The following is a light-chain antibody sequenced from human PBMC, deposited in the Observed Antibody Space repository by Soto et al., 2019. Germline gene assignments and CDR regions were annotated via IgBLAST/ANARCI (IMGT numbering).Light chain of an antibody. V-gene: IGKV3-15*01. Sequence: EIVLTQSPVTLSVSPGDGASLSCRASQTVGSNLAWYQQKPGQAPRLLIYGASTRATGVPVRFSGSGSGTEFTLTIDNLQSDDFAVYYCQQHLDWPVTFGQGTTLDFK. CDR1: QTVGSN. CDR2: GAS. CDR3: QQHLDWPVT. J-gene: IGKJ3*01.